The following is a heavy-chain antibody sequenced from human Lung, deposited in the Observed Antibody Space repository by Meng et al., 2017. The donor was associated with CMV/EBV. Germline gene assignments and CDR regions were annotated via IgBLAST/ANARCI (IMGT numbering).Heavy chain of an antibody. V-gene: IGHV3-21*01. D-gene: IGHD3-10*01. Sequence: LSLTXAASGFTFSSFSMNWVRQAPGKGLEWVSSISGGSNYIYYADSVKGRFTISRDNAKNPLYLQMNSLRAEDTAVYYCARNSFRGSGSYYNYWGQGTLVTVSS. CDR1: GFTFSSFS. CDR3: ARNSFRGSGSYYNY. CDR2: ISGGSNYI. J-gene: IGHJ4*02.